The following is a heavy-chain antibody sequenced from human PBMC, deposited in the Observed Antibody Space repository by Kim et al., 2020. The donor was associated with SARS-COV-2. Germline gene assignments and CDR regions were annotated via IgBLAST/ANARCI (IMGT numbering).Heavy chain of an antibody. CDR3: AGTYSSSWYNY. D-gene: IGHD6-13*01. CDR1: GGSISSYY. J-gene: IGHJ4*02. V-gene: IGHV4-59*08. Sequence: SETLSLTCTVSGGSISSYYWSWIRQPPGKGLEWIGYIYYSGSTNYNPSLKSRVTISVDTSKNQFSLKLSSVTAADTAVYYCAGTYSSSWYNYWGQGTLVTASS. CDR2: IYYSGST.